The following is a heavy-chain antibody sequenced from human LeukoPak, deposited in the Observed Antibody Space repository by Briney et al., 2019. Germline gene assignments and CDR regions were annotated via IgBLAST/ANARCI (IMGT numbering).Heavy chain of an antibody. D-gene: IGHD1-14*01. J-gene: IGHJ4*02. V-gene: IGHV1-69*04. CDR2: IIPIFGIA. CDR1: GGTFSSYA. Sequence: ASVKVSCKASGGTFSSYAISWVRQAPGQGLEWMGRIIPIFGIANYAQKFQGRVTITADKSTSTAYMELSSLRSEDTAVCYCARGSVYFDYWGQGTLVTVSS. CDR3: ARGSVYFDY.